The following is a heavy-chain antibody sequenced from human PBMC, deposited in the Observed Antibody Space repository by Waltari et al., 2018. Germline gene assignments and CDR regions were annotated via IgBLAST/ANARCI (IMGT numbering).Heavy chain of an antibody. CDR3: ARSGSTLIWGVAE. Sequence: QVQLVQSGAEVKKPGASVKVSCKASGYTFTDFYIHWVRQAPGQGLEWMGMVNPNGGSTSSAQKLQDRVTMTRDTSTNTVYMELSSLRSEDTAVYYCARSGSTLIWGVAEWGQGTLVTVSS. D-gene: IGHD3-10*01. V-gene: IGHV1-46*04. J-gene: IGHJ4*02. CDR1: GYTFTDFY. CDR2: VNPNGGST.